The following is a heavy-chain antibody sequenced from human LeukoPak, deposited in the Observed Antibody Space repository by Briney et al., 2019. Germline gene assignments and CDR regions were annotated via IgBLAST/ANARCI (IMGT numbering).Heavy chain of an antibody. CDR2: IYHSGST. Sequence: SETLSLTCTVSGSSISSGGYYWSWIRQPPGKGLEWIEYIYHSGSTYYNPSLKSRVTLSVDRSKNQFSLKLSSVTAADTAVYYCARDAVPGGVDYWGQGTLVTVSS. J-gene: IGHJ4*02. CDR1: GSSISSGGYY. V-gene: IGHV4-30-2*01. CDR3: ARDAVPGGVDY. D-gene: IGHD1-14*01.